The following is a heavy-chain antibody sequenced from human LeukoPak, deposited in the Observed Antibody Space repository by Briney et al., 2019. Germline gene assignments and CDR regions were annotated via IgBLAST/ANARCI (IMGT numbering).Heavy chain of an antibody. CDR3: ARDGGYSYGYGLPDY. D-gene: IGHD5-18*01. CDR1: GGSISSGDYY. V-gene: IGHV4-30-4*01. J-gene: IGHJ4*02. Sequence: SEILSLTCTVSGGSISSGDYYWSWIRQPPGKGLEWIGYIYYSGSTYYNPSLKSRVTISVDTSKNQFSLKLSSVTAADTAVYYCARDGGYSYGYGLPDYWGQGTLVTVSS. CDR2: IYYSGST.